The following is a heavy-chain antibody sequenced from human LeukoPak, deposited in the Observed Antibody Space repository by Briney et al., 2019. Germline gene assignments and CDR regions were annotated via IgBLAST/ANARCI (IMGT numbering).Heavy chain of an antibody. Sequence: ASVKVSCKASGYTFTSYDINWVRQATGQGLEWMGWMNPNSGNTGYAQKFQGRVTMTRNTSISTAYMELSSLRSEDTAVYYCGTGVLRYFDWLSKGDAFDIWGQGTMVTVSS. J-gene: IGHJ3*02. D-gene: IGHD3-9*01. CDR3: GTGVLRYFDWLSKGDAFDI. CDR1: GYTFTSYD. CDR2: MNPNSGNT. V-gene: IGHV1-8*01.